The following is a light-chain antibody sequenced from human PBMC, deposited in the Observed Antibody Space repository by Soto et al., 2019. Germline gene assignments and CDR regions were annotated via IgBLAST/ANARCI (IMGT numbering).Light chain of an antibody. V-gene: IGKV3-11*01. J-gene: IGKJ5*01. Sequence: EIVLTQSPATLSLSPGERATLSCRASQSVSSYLAWYQQKPGQAPRLLIYDASNRATGIPARFSGSGSGTDFTLTISSLEPEDFAVYYCQQRSNWPFFCQGTRLEIK. CDR3: QQRSNWPF. CDR2: DAS. CDR1: QSVSSY.